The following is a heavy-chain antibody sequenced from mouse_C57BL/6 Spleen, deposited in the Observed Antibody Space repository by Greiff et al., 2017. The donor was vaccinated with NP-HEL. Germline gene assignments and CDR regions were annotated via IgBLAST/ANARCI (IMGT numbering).Heavy chain of an antibody. CDR1: GYTFTDYY. D-gene: IGHD4-1*01. Sequence: VQLQQSGPVLVKPGASVKMSCKASGYTFTDYYMNWVKQSHGKSLEWIGVINPYNGGTSYNQKFKGKATLPVDKSSSTAYMELNSLTSEDSAVYYCARMGRRSFDYWGQGTTLTVSS. CDR3: ARMGRRSFDY. V-gene: IGHV1-19*01. CDR2: INPYNGGT. J-gene: IGHJ2*01.